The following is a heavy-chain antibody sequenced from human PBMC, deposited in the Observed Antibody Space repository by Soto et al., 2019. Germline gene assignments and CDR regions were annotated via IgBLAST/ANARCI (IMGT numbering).Heavy chain of an antibody. J-gene: IGHJ4*02. D-gene: IGHD2-15*01. CDR1: GFSLSTSGVG. CDR3: AHTPMVVAAKEDYFDY. V-gene: IGHV2-5*02. CDR2: IYWDDDK. Sequence: QITLKESGPPLVKPTQTLTLTCTFSGFSLSTSGVGVGWIRQPPGKALEWLALIYWDDDKRYSPSLKSRLTITKDTSKNQVVLTMTNMDPVDTATYYCAHTPMVVAAKEDYFDYWGQGTLVTVSS.